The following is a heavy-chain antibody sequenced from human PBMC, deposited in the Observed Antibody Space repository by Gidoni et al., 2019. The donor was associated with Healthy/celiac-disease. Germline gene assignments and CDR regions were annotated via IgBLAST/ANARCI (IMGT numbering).Heavy chain of an antibody. D-gene: IGHD2-15*01. V-gene: IGHV3-15*07. CDR3: TTDRDVVVVAAADY. CDR1: GFTFSNAW. CDR2: NKSKTEGGTT. J-gene: IGHJ4*02. Sequence: EVQLVESGGGLVKPGGSLRLSCDASGFTFSNAWRNWVRQAPGKGLEWGGRNKSKTEGGTTDYAAPVKGRFTISRDDSKNTLYLQMNSLKTEDTAVYYCTTDRDVVVVAAADYWGQGTLVTVSS.